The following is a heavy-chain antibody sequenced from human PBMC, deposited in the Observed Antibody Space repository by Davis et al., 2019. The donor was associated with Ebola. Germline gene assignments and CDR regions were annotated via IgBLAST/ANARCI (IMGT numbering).Heavy chain of an antibody. J-gene: IGHJ4*02. D-gene: IGHD3-10*01. V-gene: IGHV4-59*01. CDR2: IYYSGST. CDR3: ARGYYGSGSYQHFDY. CDR1: SGSISNYY. Sequence: SETLSLTCTVSSGSISNYYWSWIRQPPGKGLEWIGYIYYSGSTNYNPSLKSRVTISVDTSKNQFSLKLSSVTAADTAVYYCARGYYGSGSYQHFDYWGQGTLVTVSS.